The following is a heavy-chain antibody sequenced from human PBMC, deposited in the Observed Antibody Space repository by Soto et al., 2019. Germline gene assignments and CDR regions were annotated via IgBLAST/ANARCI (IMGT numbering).Heavy chain of an antibody. CDR1: GGSVNTYY. Sequence: SEPLSLTCSVSGGSVNTYYCTWIWQPPGMGLEWIGYVYSTGTTGYNPSLKSRVTISIDGSKNQISLKLSSVTAADTAFYYCARLGGYYHSLDTWGQRTLVTVS. CDR3: ARLGGYYHSLDT. J-gene: IGHJ5*02. V-gene: IGHV4-59*08. CDR2: VYSTGTT. D-gene: IGHD3-22*01.